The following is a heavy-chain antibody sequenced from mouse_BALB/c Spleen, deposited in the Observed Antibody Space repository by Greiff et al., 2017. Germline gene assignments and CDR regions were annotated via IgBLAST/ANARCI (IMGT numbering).Heavy chain of an antibody. J-gene: IGHJ3*01. Sequence: QVQLKESGPGLVQPSQSLSITCTVSGFSLTSYGVHWVRQSPGKGLEWLGVIWSGGSTDYNAAFISRPSISKDNSKSQVFFKMNSLQANDTAIYYCARTPTMITPWFAYWGQGTLVTVSA. CDR3: ARTPTMITPWFAY. D-gene: IGHD2-4*01. CDR1: GFSLTSYG. V-gene: IGHV2-2*02. CDR2: IWSGGST.